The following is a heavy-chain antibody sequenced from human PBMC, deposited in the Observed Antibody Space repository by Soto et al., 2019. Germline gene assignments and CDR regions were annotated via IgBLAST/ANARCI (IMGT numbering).Heavy chain of an antibody. CDR2: ISYDGSNK. Sequence: GGSLRLSCAASGFTFSSYAMHWVRQAPGKGLEWVAVISYDGSNKYYADSVKGRFTISRDNSKNTLYLQMNSLRAEDTAVYYCARDKPSFAFDIWGQGTMVTVSS. CDR1: GFTFSSYA. V-gene: IGHV3-30*04. CDR3: ARDKPSFAFDI. J-gene: IGHJ3*02.